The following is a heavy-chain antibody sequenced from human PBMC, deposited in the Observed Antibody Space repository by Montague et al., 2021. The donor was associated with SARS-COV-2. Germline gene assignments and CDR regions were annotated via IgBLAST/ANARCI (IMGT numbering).Heavy chain of an antibody. CDR2: AYFVGLI. V-gene: IGHV4-4*02. Sequence: SETLSLTCTVSGGSITTNHFWNWVRQTPERGLEWIGEAYFVGLINYNPSLEGRVDISVDRVGDQFSLNMRSVTVADTGVYYCARAQKRTVRFHYYGMDVWGPGTTVIVSS. CDR1: GGSITTNHF. J-gene: IGHJ6*02. D-gene: IGHD3-16*01. CDR3: ARAQKRTVRFHYYGMDV.